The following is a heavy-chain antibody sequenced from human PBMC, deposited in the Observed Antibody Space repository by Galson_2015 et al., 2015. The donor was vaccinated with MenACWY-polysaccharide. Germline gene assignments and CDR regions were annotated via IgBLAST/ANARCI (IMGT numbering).Heavy chain of an antibody. Sequence: SLRLSCAASGFSVSVNHMSWVRQAPGKGLEWVSVIYSGGSIYYADSVKGRFTISRDNSKDTPYLQMNSLRADDTAVYYCARGYNRAFDYWGQGTLVTVSS. D-gene: IGHD1-1*01. J-gene: IGHJ4*02. CDR1: GFSVSVNH. V-gene: IGHV3-53*01. CDR2: IYSGGSI. CDR3: ARGYNRAFDY.